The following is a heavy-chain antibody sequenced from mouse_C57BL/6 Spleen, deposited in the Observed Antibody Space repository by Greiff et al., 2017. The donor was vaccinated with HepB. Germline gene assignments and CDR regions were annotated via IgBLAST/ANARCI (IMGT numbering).Heavy chain of an antibody. CDR3: ARKGVVEDWFAY. V-gene: IGHV1-55*01. CDR1: GYTFTSYW. D-gene: IGHD1-1*01. Sequence: QVQLQQPGAELVKPGASVKMSCKASGYTFTSYWITWVKQRPGQGLEWIGDIYPGSGSTNYNEKFKSKATLTVDTSSSTAYMQLSSLTSEDSAVYYCARKGVVEDWFAYWGQGTLVTVSA. J-gene: IGHJ3*01. CDR2: IYPGSGST.